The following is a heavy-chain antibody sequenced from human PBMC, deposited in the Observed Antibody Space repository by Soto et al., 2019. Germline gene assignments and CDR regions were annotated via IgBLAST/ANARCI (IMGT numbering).Heavy chain of an antibody. Sequence: GGSLRLSCAASGFTFSSYSMNWVRQAPGKGLEWVSYISSSSTIYYADSVKGRFTISRDNAKSSLYLQMNSLRDEDTAVYYCARDGSGSYSRGGWFDPWGQGTLVTVSS. CDR3: ARDGSGSYSRGGWFDP. V-gene: IGHV3-48*02. CDR1: GFTFSSYS. J-gene: IGHJ5*02. D-gene: IGHD3-10*01. CDR2: ISSSSTI.